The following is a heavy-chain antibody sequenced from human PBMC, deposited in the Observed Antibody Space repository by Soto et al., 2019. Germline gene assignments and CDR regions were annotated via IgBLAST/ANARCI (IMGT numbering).Heavy chain of an antibody. CDR2: IYPDDSDT. CDR1: GFNFPTFW. V-gene: IGHV5-51*01. CDR3: ARDLRMSSSWTAEYFQH. Sequence: PGESLKISCKHSGFNFPTFWIAWVRQMPGKGLEWMGTIYPDDSDTRYSPSFQGQVTISADKSIQTAYLQWGSLMASDSALYYCARDLRMSSSWTAEYFQHWGQGTLVTVSS. D-gene: IGHD6-13*01. J-gene: IGHJ1*01.